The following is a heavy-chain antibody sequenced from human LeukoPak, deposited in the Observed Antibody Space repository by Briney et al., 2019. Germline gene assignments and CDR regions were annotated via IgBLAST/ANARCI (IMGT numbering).Heavy chain of an antibody. CDR3: AKDTVATIFGVVTIGKYYFDY. CDR2: ISGSGGIT. J-gene: IGHJ4*02. CDR1: GFIFSSYA. Sequence: VLLGGSLRLSCAASGFIFSSYALSWVRQAPGKGLEWVSAISGSGGITYYADSVKGRFTISRDNSKNTLYLQMNSLRAEDTAVYYCAKDTVATIFGVVTIGKYYFDYWGQGTLVTVSS. V-gene: IGHV3-23*01. D-gene: IGHD3-3*01.